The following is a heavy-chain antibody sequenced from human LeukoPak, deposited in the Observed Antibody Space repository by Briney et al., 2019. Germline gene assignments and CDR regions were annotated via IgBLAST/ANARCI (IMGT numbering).Heavy chain of an antibody. CDR1: GFTFRNYG. Sequence: GGCLRLASAASGFTFRNYGMHWVRQAPGKGLEWVAVIWYDGSNKYYVDSVEGRFTVSRDNSKNTLYLQMNSLRVEDTAVYYCARDRGWPAVHFDLWGQGALVTVSS. J-gene: IGHJ4*02. D-gene: IGHD2-15*01. V-gene: IGHV3-33*01. CDR2: IWYDGSNK. CDR3: ARDRGWPAVHFDL.